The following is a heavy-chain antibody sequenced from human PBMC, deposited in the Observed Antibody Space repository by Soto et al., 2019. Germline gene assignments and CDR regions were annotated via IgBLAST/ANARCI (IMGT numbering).Heavy chain of an antibody. J-gene: IGHJ4*02. V-gene: IGHV3-30-3*01. CDR1: GFTFSSYA. D-gene: IGHD1-1*01. CDR3: ARDSVGTPLYY. Sequence: QVQLVESGGGVVQPGRSLRLSCAASGFTFSSYAMHWVRQAPGKGLEWVAVISYDGSNKYYADSVKGRFTISRDNSKNTMYLQMNSLRAEDTAVYYCARDSVGTPLYYWGQGTLVTVSS. CDR2: ISYDGSNK.